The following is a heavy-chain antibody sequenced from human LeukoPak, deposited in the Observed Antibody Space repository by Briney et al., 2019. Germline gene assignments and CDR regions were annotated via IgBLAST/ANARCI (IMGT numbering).Heavy chain of an antibody. Sequence: GASVKVSCKASGYTFTSHDINWVRQATGQGLEWMGWMNPNSGYTGYEQKFQGRVTMTRDTSTSTAYMELSSLRSEDTAVYYRARGGSSYNDEHEEFDYWGQGTVVTVSS. CDR2: MNPNSGYT. CDR1: GYTFTSHD. V-gene: IGHV1-8*01. D-gene: IGHD3-22*01. CDR3: ARGGSSYNDEHEEFDY. J-gene: IGHJ4*02.